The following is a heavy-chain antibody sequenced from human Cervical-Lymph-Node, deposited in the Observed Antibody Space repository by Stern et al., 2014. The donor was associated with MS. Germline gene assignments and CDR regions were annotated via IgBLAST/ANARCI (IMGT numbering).Heavy chain of an antibody. CDR3: AASVAAHGGDY. CDR2: INSDGSST. V-gene: IGHV3-74*01. J-gene: IGHJ4*02. CDR1: GFTFSSYW. D-gene: IGHD6-19*01. Sequence: EVQLVESGGGLVQPGGSLRLSCAASGFTFSSYWMHWARQAPGKGLVWVSRINSDGSSTSYADSVKGRFTISRDNAKNTLYLQMNSLRAEDTAVYYCAASVAAHGGDYWGQGTLVTVSS.